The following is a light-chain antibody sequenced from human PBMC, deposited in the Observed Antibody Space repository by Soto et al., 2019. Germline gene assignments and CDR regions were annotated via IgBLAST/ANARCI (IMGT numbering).Light chain of an antibody. CDR3: QQSHSPST. J-gene: IGKJ4*01. CDR1: QSISSY. CDR2: AAS. V-gene: IGKV1-39*01. Sequence: DIQMTQSPSSLSASVGDRVTITCRASQSISSYLNWYQQKPGKAPKLLIYAASSLQSGVPSRFSGSGSGTDFTLTISSLQLEDFAPHYCQQSHSPSTSGGGSKVDIK.